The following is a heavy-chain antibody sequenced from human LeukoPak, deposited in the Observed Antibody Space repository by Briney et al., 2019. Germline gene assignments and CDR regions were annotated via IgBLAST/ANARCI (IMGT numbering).Heavy chain of an antibody. Sequence: SQTLSLTCAISGDSVSTNSAAWNWVRQSPSRGLEWLGRTYYRSKWYNEYAVSVRSRITIDADTSKNQFSVHLNSVTPEDTAVYYCARELWGFDYWGQGTLVTVSS. CDR2: TYYRSKWYN. CDR3: ARELWGFDY. D-gene: IGHD7-27*01. J-gene: IGHJ4*02. CDR1: GDSVSTNSAA. V-gene: IGHV6-1*01.